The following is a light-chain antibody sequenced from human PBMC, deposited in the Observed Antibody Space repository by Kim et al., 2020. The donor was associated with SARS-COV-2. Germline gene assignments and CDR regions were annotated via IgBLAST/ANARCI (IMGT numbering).Light chain of an antibody. V-gene: IGLV1-47*01. CDR2: RNN. CDR3: ATWDYKRHGQV. CDR1: TSNLGSNY. Sequence: ELTQPPSASGTPGQRVTISCSGSTSNLGSNYVYWYQQFPATAPKLLLYRNNQRPSAVPDRFSGSKSSTSVSLAISRLRTEDEGDYYCATWDYKRHGQVFGGGTQLTVL. J-gene: IGLJ2*01.